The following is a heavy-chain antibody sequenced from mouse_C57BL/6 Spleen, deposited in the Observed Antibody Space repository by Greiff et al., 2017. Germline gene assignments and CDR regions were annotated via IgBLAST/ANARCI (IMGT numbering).Heavy chain of an antibody. CDR3: AREDDGSPRLAY. CDR2: IDPSDSET. Sequence: QVQLQQPGAELVRPGSSVKLSCKASGYTFTSYWMHWVKQRPIQGLEWIGNIDPSDSETHYNQKFKDKATLTVDKSSSTAYMQLSSLTSEDSAVYYCAREDDGSPRLAYWGQGTLVTVSA. D-gene: IGHD1-1*01. CDR1: GYTFTSYW. V-gene: IGHV1-52*01. J-gene: IGHJ3*01.